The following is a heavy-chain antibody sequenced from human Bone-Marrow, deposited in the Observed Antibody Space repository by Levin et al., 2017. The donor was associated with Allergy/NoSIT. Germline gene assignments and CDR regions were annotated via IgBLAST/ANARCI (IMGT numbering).Heavy chain of an antibody. CDR1: GFTFSSFA. CDR3: ARRGSRDTSGFYYFHY. V-gene: IGHV3-30-3*01. J-gene: IGHJ4*02. CDR2: ISYDGSNI. Sequence: GGSLRLSCAASGFTFSSFAMHWVRQAPGKGLEWVAVISYDGSNIYYGDSVKGRFTISRDNAKNTLYLQMNSLRPEDTAVYYCARRGSRDTSGFYYFHYWGQGTLVTVSS. D-gene: IGHD3-22*01.